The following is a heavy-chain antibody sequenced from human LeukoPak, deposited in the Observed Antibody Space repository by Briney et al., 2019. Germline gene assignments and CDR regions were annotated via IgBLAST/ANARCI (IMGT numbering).Heavy chain of an antibody. Sequence: GTSLRLSCAASGFTFTSYGMHWVRQAAGKGLEWVADISSDGSTKYYADSVKGRFTISRDNSKNTLYLQMNSLRTDDTAVYYCARESGSSWFDYWGQGTLVTVSS. V-gene: IGHV3-30*03. CDR2: ISSDGSTK. J-gene: IGHJ4*02. CDR3: ARESGSSWFDY. CDR1: GFTFTSYG. D-gene: IGHD6-13*01.